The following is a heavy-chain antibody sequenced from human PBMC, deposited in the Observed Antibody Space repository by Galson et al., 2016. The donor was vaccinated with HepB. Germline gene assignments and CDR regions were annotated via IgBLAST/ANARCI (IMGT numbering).Heavy chain of an antibody. CDR1: GFTFSNYG. Sequence: SLILSCAASGFTFSNYGVSWVRQAPGKGLEWVSTVSYSGGSTYYADSVKGRFTISRDNSKNTLFLQMNSLRVEDTAIYYCEKRHYYGSGSFDYWGQGTLVTVSS. CDR3: EKRHYYGSGSFDY. J-gene: IGHJ4*02. CDR2: VSYSGGST. D-gene: IGHD3-10*01. V-gene: IGHV3-23*01.